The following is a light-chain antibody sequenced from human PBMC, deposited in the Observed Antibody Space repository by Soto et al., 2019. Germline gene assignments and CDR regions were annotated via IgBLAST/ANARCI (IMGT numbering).Light chain of an antibody. CDR3: SSYTNKDTLL. CDR1: SSDVGGYDH. CDR2: DVT. V-gene: IGLV2-14*03. Sequence: QSVLTQPASVSGSPGQSITISCTRTSSDVGGYDHVSWYQQHPGKAPKLIIYDVTVRPSGISPRFSGSKSDNTASLAVSGLQPEDEADYYCSSYTNKDTLLFGGGTKLTVL. J-gene: IGLJ3*02.